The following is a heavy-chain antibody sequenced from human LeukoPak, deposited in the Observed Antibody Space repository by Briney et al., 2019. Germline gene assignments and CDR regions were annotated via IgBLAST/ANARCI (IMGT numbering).Heavy chain of an antibody. J-gene: IGHJ4*02. Sequence: PGGSLRLSCAASGFTFSSYSMNWVRQAPGKGLEWVSYISSSSSTIYYADSVKGRFTISRDNAKNSLYLQMNSLRAEDTAVYYCARESGWELQGQIDYWGQGTLVTVSS. CDR2: ISSSSSTI. V-gene: IGHV3-48*01. CDR1: GFTFSSYS. CDR3: ARESGWELQGQIDY. D-gene: IGHD1-26*01.